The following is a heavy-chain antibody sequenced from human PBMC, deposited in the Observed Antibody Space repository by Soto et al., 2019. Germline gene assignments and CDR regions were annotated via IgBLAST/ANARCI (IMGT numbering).Heavy chain of an antibody. J-gene: IGHJ4*02. CDR3: ARDEDGYNPGFDY. D-gene: IGHD5-12*01. CDR1: GYIFTNYY. CDR2: IIPGVGAA. V-gene: IGHV1-69*11. Sequence: SVKVSCKASGYIFTNYYIYWVRQAPGQGLEWMGIIIPGVGAANYAQKFQGRVTITADESTSTAYMELSSLRSEDTAVYYCARDEDGYNPGFDYWGQGTLVTVSS.